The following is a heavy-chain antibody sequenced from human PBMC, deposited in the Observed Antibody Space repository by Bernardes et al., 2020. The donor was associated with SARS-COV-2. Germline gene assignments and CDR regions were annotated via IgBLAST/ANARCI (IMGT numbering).Heavy chain of an antibody. V-gene: IGHV3-43*01. Sequence: GSLRLSCAASGFTFDDYTMHWVRQAPGKGLEWVSLISWDGGSTYYADSVKGRFTISRDNSKNSLYLQMNSLRTEDTALYYCAKDGGIAVAGTGDFDYWGQGTLVTVSS. CDR2: ISWDGGST. CDR3: AKDGGIAVAGTGDFDY. CDR1: GFTFDDYT. J-gene: IGHJ4*02. D-gene: IGHD6-19*01.